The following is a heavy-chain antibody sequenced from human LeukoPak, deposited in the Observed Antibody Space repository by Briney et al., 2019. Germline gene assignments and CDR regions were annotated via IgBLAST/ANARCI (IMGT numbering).Heavy chain of an antibody. CDR2: IYYSGST. J-gene: IGHJ4*02. CDR3: ARLRYSYGYDYFDY. D-gene: IGHD5-18*01. Sequence: SETLSLTCTVSGGSISSSSYYWGWIRQPPGKGLEWIGSIYYSGSTYYNPSLKSRVTISVDTSKNQFSLKLSSVTAADTAVYYCARLRYSYGYDYFDYWGQGTLVTVSS. V-gene: IGHV4-39*01. CDR1: GGSISSSSYY.